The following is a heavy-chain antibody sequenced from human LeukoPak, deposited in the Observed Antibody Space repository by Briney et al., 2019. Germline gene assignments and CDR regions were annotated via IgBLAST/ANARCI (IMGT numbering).Heavy chain of an antibody. CDR1: GFTVSSNY. CDR2: IYSGGST. Sequence: GGSLRLSCAASGFTVSSNYMSWVRQAPGKGLEWVSVIYSGGSTYYADSVKGRFTISRDNSKNTLYLQMNSLRAEDTAVYYCARVRLQAGDAFDIWGQGTMVTVSS. CDR3: ARVRLQAGDAFDI. J-gene: IGHJ3*02. V-gene: IGHV3-53*01. D-gene: IGHD2-21*01.